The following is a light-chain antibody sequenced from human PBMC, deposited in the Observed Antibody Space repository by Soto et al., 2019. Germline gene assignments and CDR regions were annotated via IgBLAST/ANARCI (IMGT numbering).Light chain of an antibody. CDR2: GAS. CDR3: QQYNNWFGT. CDR1: ESVGSN. V-gene: IGKV3-15*01. Sequence: VMTQSPGTLSVSPGERATLSCRASESVGSNLAWYQLKPGQAPRVLIYGASTRATGIPARFSGNGSGTEFTLTISSLQSEDFAVYYCQQYNNWFGTFGQGTKVEIK. J-gene: IGKJ1*01.